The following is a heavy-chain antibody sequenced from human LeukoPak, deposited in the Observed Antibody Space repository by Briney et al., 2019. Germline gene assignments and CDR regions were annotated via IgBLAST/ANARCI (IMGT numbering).Heavy chain of an antibody. Sequence: PSETLSLTCTVSGGSISSYYWSWIRQPAGKGLEWIGRIYTSGSTNYNPSLKSRVTMLVDTSKNQFSLKLSSVTAADTAVYYCARESYDILTGSDFLDYWGQGTLVTVSS. D-gene: IGHD3-9*01. CDR1: GGSISSYY. J-gene: IGHJ4*02. CDR2: IYTSGST. CDR3: ARESYDILTGSDFLDY. V-gene: IGHV4-4*07.